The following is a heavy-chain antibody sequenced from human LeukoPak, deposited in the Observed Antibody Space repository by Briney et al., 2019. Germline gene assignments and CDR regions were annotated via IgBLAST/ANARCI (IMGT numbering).Heavy chain of an antibody. D-gene: IGHD5-12*01. CDR1: GYTFTSYA. V-gene: IGHV1-3*01. CDR2: INAGNGNT. J-gene: IGHJ4*02. Sequence: ASVKVSCKASGYTFTSYAMHWVRQAPGQRLEWMGWINAGNGNTKYSQKFQGRVTITRDTSASTAYMELSSLRAEDTAVYYCASVDMGTGYYFDYWGQGTLVTVSS. CDR3: ASVDMGTGYYFDY.